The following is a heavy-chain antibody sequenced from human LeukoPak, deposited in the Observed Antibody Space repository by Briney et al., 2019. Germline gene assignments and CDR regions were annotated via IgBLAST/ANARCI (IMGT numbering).Heavy chain of an antibody. Sequence: GGSLRLSCAASRFTFNTYAMHWVRQSPGKGLEWVANIKQDGREKYYVDSVKGRFAISRDNAKNSLSLQMDSLRAEDTAVYYCARDQMGPYYGMDVWGQGTTVTVSS. CDR2: IKQDGREK. D-gene: IGHD5-24*01. J-gene: IGHJ6*02. V-gene: IGHV3-7*03. CDR3: ARDQMGPYYGMDV. CDR1: RFTFNTYA.